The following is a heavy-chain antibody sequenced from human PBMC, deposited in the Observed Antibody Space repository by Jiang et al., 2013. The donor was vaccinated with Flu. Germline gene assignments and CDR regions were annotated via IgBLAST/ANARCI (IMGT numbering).Heavy chain of an antibody. CDR1: YSFTSYW. D-gene: IGHD6-19*01. CDR2: IYPGDSDT. CDR3: ARHRKAVAADY. J-gene: IGHJ4*02. V-gene: IGHV5-51*01. Sequence: YSFTSYWIGWVRQMPGKGLEWMGIIYPGDSDTRYSPSFQGQVTISADKSISTAYLQWSSLKASDTAMYYCARHRKAVAADYWGQGTLVTVSS.